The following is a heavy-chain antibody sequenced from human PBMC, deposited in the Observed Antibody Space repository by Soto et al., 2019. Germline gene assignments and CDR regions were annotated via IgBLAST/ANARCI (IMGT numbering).Heavy chain of an antibody. V-gene: IGHV4-31*03. Sequence: SETLSLTCPVSGGSISSGGYYWSWIRQHPGKGLEWIGYIYYSGSTYYNPSLKSRVTISVDTSKNQFSLKLSSVTAADTAVYYCARELFTDFSGYYYGSWFDPWGQGTLVTVSS. J-gene: IGHJ5*02. CDR3: ARELFTDFSGYYYGSWFDP. D-gene: IGHD3-22*01. CDR1: GGSISSGGYY. CDR2: IYYSGST.